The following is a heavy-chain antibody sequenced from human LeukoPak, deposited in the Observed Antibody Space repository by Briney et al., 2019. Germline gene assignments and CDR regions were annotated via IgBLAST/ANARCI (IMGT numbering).Heavy chain of an antibody. V-gene: IGHV1-2*02. CDR2: INPNSGGT. D-gene: IGHD4-17*01. J-gene: IGHJ3*02. Sequence: ASVKVSSKASGYTFTDYYMHWVRQAPGQGLGWMGCINPNSGGTNYAQKLQGRVTMTRDTSISTAYMELSRLRSDDTAVYYCARAYGDYGDYGAFDIWGQGTMVTVSS. CDR3: ARAYGDYGDYGAFDI. CDR1: GYTFTDYY.